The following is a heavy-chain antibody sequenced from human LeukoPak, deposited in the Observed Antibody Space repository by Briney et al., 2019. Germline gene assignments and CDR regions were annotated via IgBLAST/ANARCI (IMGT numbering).Heavy chain of an antibody. CDR3: ARTYYDFWKDWFDP. J-gene: IGHJ5*02. Sequence: SQTLSLTCTVSGGSISSGSYYWSWIRQPAGKGLEWIGRIYTSGSTNYNPSLKSRVTISVDTSKNQFSLKLSSVTAADTAVYYCARTYYDFWKDWFDPWGQGTLVTVSS. CDR1: GGSISSGSYY. CDR2: IYTSGST. D-gene: IGHD3-3*01. V-gene: IGHV4-61*02.